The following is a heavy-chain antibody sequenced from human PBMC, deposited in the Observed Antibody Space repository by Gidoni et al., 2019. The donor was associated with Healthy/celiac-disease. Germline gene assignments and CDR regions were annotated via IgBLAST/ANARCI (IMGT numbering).Heavy chain of an antibody. V-gene: IGHV4-38-2*01. Sequence: QVQLQESGPGLVKPSETLSRTCAVSGYSISSVYYWGWIRQPPGKGLEWIGSIYHSGSTSYNPSLTSRVPISVDTSKNQFSCKLSAVTAADTAVYYCARAPTIIAVVGSPVPPWGGWFEPWGQGTLVTVSS. CDR1: GYSISSVYY. CDR3: ARAPTIIAVVGSPVPPWGGWFEP. J-gene: IGHJ5*02. CDR2: IYHSGST. D-gene: IGHD6-19*01.